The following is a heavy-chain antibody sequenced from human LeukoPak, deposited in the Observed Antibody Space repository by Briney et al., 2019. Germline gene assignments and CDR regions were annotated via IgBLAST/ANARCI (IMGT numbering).Heavy chain of an antibody. J-gene: IGHJ6*03. CDR3: ARRKGYFGGSGDNYYLDL. CDR1: DFSYSNYW. D-gene: IGHD3-10*01. Sequence: GGPLRLSCTASDFSYSNYWMTWARQATGKGLEWVANIKFYGSQSYYVGSVRGRFTVSRANAKDSLYLLMNNLRADDTAVYYCARRKGYFGGSGDNYYLDLWGKGTPVSVSS. CDR2: IKFYGSQS. V-gene: IGHV3-7*01.